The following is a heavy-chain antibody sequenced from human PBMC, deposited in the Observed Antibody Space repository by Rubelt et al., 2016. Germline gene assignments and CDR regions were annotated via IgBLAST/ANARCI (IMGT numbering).Heavy chain of an antibody. Sequence: QVQLVQSGAEVKKPGSSVKVSCKASGGTFSSYAISWVRQAPGQGLEWMGGIIPIFVTANYAQKFQGRVTMTEATSKDTAYMELSSLRSEDTAVYYCATRSLWFGEIDRYFDYWGQGTLVTVSS. CDR2: IIPIFVTA. V-gene: IGHV1-69*06. J-gene: IGHJ4*02. D-gene: IGHD3-10*01. CDR1: GGTFSSYA. CDR3: ATRSLWFGEIDRYFDY.